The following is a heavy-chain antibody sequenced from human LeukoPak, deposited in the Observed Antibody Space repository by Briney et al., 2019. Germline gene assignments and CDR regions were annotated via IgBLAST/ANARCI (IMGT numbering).Heavy chain of an antibody. Sequence: GESLKISCKGSGYSFTGYWIGWVRQMPGKGLEWMGIVYPGNSDTRFSPSFQGQVTISADKSISTAYLQWSSLKASDTAMYYCARGQKITIFGVVIIGGNWFDPWGQGTLVTVSS. CDR1: GYSFTGYW. V-gene: IGHV5-51*01. CDR2: VYPGNSDT. J-gene: IGHJ5*02. CDR3: ARGQKITIFGVVIIGGNWFDP. D-gene: IGHD3-3*01.